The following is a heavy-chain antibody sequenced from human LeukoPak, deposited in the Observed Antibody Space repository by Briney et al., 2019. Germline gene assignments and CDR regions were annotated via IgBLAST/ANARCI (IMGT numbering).Heavy chain of an antibody. CDR1: GYTFTSYA. Sequence: ASVKVSCKASGYTFTSYAMHWVRQAPGLRLEWMGWIHAGNDNTKYSQNFQDRVTITRDTSANTAHMELTSLRSEDTGVYYCARDDCTGGSCPYNYWGQGTQVTVAS. V-gene: IGHV1-3*01. CDR3: ARDDCTGGSCPYNY. CDR2: IHAGNDNT. J-gene: IGHJ4*02. D-gene: IGHD2-15*01.